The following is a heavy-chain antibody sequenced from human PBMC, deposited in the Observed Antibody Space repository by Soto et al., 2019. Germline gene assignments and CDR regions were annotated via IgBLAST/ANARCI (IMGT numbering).Heavy chain of an antibody. CDR1: GGTFSSYA. V-gene: IGHV1-69*13. Sequence: ASVKVSCKASGGTFSSYAISWVRQAPGQGLEWMGGIIPIFGTANYAQKFQGRVTITADESTSIAYMELSSLRSEDTAVYYCARVSLYSSSSGYFDYWGQGTLVTVSS. J-gene: IGHJ4*02. D-gene: IGHD6-6*01. CDR2: IIPIFGTA. CDR3: ARVSLYSSSSGYFDY.